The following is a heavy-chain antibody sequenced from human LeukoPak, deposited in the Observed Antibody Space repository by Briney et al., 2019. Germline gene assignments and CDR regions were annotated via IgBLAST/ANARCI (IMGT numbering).Heavy chain of an antibody. D-gene: IGHD3-22*01. Sequence: GGSLRLSCAASGFTFSSYAMSWVRQAPGKGLEWVSAISGSGGSTYYADSVKGRLTISRDNSKNTLYLQMSSLRAEDTAVYYCAKDPTYYYDSSGYPPDYWGQGTLVTVSS. CDR1: GFTFSSYA. CDR3: AKDPTYYYDSSGYPPDY. J-gene: IGHJ4*02. V-gene: IGHV3-23*01. CDR2: ISGSGGST.